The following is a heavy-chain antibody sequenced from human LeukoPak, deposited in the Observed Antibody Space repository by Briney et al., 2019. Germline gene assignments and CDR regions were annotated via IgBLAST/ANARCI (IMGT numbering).Heavy chain of an antibody. CDR1: GYSISSGYY. V-gene: IGHV4-38-2*01. CDR2: ISHSGST. D-gene: IGHD5-18*01. CDR3: ARVGGYSYGNYYFNY. J-gene: IGHJ4*02. Sequence: PSETLSLTCAVSGYSISSGYYWGWIRQPPGEGLDWIGSISHSGSTYYNPSLRSRVTISIDTSKNRFSLRLNSVTATDTAVYYCARVGGYSYGNYYFNYWGQGTLVTVSS.